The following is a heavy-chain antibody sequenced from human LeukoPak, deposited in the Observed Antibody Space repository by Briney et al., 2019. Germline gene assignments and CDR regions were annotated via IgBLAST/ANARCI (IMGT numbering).Heavy chain of an antibody. J-gene: IGHJ4*02. CDR1: GGSISSYY. Sequence: SETLSLTCTVSGGSISSYYWSWIRQPPGKGLEWIGYIYYSGSTNYNPSLKSRVTISVDTSKNQFSLKLSSVTAADTAVYYCAREGQYSSSYYFDYWGQGTLVAVSS. V-gene: IGHV4-59*01. CDR3: AREGQYSSSYYFDY. CDR2: IYYSGST. D-gene: IGHD6-6*01.